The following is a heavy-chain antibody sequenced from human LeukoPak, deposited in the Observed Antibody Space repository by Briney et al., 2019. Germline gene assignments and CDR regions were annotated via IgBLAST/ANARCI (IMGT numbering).Heavy chain of an antibody. J-gene: IGHJ6*03. CDR3: ARRAYSSSWYWVRENYYMDV. D-gene: IGHD6-13*01. CDR2: INHSGST. V-gene: IGHV4-34*01. Sequence: KPSETLSLTCTVSGGSISSYYWSWIRQPPGKGLEWIGEINHSGSTNYNPSLKSRVTISVDTSKNQFSLKLSSVTAADTAVYYCARRAYSSSWYWVRENYYMDVWGKGTTVTISS. CDR1: GGSISSYY.